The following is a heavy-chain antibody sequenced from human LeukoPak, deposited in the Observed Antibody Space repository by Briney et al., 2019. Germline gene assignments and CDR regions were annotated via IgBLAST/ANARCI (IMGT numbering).Heavy chain of an antibody. J-gene: IGHJ4*02. CDR2: ISYDGSNK. CDR1: GFTFSSYA. Sequence: GGSLRLSCAASGFTFSSYAMHWVRQAPGKGLEWVAVISYDGSNKYYADSVKGRFTISRDNSKNTLYLQMNSLRAEDTAVYYCAGGSRSITMVRGVDYWGQGTLVTVSS. D-gene: IGHD3-10*01. CDR3: AGGSRSITMVRGVDY. V-gene: IGHV3-30-3*01.